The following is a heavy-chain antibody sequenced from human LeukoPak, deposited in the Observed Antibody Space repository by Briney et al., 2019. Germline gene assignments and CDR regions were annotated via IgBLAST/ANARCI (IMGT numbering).Heavy chain of an antibody. J-gene: IGHJ5*02. V-gene: IGHV3-43*02. CDR3: AKDAVVTAIHNNWFDP. Sequence: PGGSLRLSCAVSGFTFDDYAMHWVRQAPGKGLEWVSLISGDGGSTYYADSVKGRFTISRDNSKNSLYLQMNSLRTEDTALYYCAKDAVVTAIHNNWFDPWGQGTLVTVSS. CDR2: ISGDGGST. D-gene: IGHD2-21*02. CDR1: GFTFDDYA.